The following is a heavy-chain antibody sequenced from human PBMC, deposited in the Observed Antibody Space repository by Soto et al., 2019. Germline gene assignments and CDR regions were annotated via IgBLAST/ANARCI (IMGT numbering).Heavy chain of an antibody. Sequence: PGESLKISCKGSGYSFTSYWIGWVRQMPGKGLEWMGIIYPGDSDTRYSPSFQGQVTISADKSISTAYLQWSSLKASDTAMYYCARTGEDSSSWIWFDPWGQGTLVTVSS. CDR2: IYPGDSDT. V-gene: IGHV5-51*01. CDR3: ARTGEDSSSWIWFDP. J-gene: IGHJ5*02. D-gene: IGHD6-13*01. CDR1: GYSFTSYW.